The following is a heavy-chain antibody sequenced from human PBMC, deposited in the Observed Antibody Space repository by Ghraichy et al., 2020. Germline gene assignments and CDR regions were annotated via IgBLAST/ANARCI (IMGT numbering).Heavy chain of an antibody. V-gene: IGHV1-46*01. CDR1: GYTFTSYY. CDR3: AREPYGGNVYYYYGMDV. D-gene: IGHD4-23*01. J-gene: IGHJ6*02. CDR2: INPSGGST. Sequence: ASVKVSCKASGYTFTSYYMHWVRQAPGQGLEWMGIINPSGGSTSYAQKFQGRVTMTRDTSTSTVNMELSSLRSEDTAVYYFAREPYGGNVYYYYGMDVWGQGTTVTVSS.